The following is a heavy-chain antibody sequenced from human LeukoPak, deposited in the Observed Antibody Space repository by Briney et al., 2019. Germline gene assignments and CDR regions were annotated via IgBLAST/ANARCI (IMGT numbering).Heavy chain of an antibody. CDR1: GYTFTSYG. CDR3: ARLGLLWFGESYYFDY. Sequence: ASVKVSCKASGYTFTSYGISWVRQAPGQGLEWMGWINPNSGGTNYAQKFQGRVTMTRDTSISTAYMELSRLRSDDTAVYYCARLGLLWFGESYYFDYWGQGTLVTVSS. J-gene: IGHJ4*02. D-gene: IGHD3-10*01. CDR2: INPNSGGT. V-gene: IGHV1-2*02.